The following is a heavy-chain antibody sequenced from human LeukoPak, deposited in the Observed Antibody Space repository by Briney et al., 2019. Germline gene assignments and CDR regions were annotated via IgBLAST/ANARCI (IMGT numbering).Heavy chain of an antibody. Sequence: KLQGRVTITRDTSASTAYMELSSLRSEDTAVYYCARVTGDDYGDYAGLDVWGQGTTVTVSS. J-gene: IGHJ6*02. CDR3: ARVTGDDYGDYAGLDV. V-gene: IGHV1-3*01. D-gene: IGHD4-17*01.